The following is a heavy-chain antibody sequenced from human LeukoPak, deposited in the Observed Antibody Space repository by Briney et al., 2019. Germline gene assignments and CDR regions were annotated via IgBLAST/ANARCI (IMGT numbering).Heavy chain of an antibody. J-gene: IGHJ4*02. Sequence: GGSLRLSCAASGFIVRNYYLSWVRQAPGKGLEWVSVIYGGGSTYYADSVEGRFTISRDNSKNTVSLQMKSLRAEDTAVYYCASNRGYSYPFDYWGQGTLVTVSS. CDR2: IYGGGST. CDR3: ASNRGYSYPFDY. CDR1: GFIVRNYY. D-gene: IGHD5-18*01. V-gene: IGHV3-53*01.